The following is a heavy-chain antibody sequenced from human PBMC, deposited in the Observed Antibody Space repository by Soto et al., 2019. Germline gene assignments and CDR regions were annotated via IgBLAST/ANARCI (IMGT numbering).Heavy chain of an antibody. D-gene: IGHD6-13*01. CDR1: GFTFSSYA. J-gene: IGHJ5*02. V-gene: IGHV3-30-3*01. CDR2: ISYDGSNK. CDR3: ARDNGRGSSWYQSRYNWFDP. Sequence: PGGSLRLSCAASGFTFSSYAMHWVRQAPGKGLEWVAVISYDGSNKYYADSVKGRFTISRDNSKNTLYLHMNSLRAEDTAVYFCARDNGRGSSWYQSRYNWFDPWGQGTLVTVSS.